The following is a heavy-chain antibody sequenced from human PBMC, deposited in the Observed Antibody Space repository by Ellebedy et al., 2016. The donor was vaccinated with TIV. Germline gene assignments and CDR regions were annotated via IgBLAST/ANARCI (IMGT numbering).Heavy chain of an antibody. V-gene: IGHV1-2*02. CDR2: INPKNGDT. CDR1: GYTFTAYY. J-gene: IGHJ4*02. Sequence: AASVMVSCKASGYTFTAYYVHWVRQAPGQGLEWMGWINPKNGDTNYAQKFQGKVTMTRDTSISTAYMEMSRLRSDDTAVYYCATVQRVTIFGVPYYWGQGTLVTVSS. CDR3: ATVQRVTIFGVPYY. D-gene: IGHD3-3*01.